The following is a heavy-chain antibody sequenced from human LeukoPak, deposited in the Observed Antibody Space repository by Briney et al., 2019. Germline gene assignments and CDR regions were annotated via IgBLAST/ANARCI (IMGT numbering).Heavy chain of an antibody. CDR2: IYYSGST. V-gene: IGHV4-39*01. D-gene: IGHD3-3*01. J-gene: IGHJ5*02. CDR3: ARQGGYYDFWSGYYPTINWFDP. CDR1: GGSISSSSYY. Sequence: PSETLSLTCTVSGGSISSSSYYWGWIRQPPGKGLEWIGSIYYSGSTYYNPSLNSRVTISVDTSKNQFSLKLSSVTAADTAVYYCARQGGYYDFWSGYYPTINWFDPWGQGTLVTVSS.